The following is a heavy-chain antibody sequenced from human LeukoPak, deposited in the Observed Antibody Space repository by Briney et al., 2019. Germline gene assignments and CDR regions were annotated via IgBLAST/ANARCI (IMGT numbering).Heavy chain of an antibody. CDR2: IIPIFGIA. V-gene: IGHV1-69*04. CDR1: GRTFSSYA. D-gene: IGHD5-12*01. CDR3: ARDGRGYSGYDYVRY. J-gene: IGHJ4*02. Sequence: VASVKVSCKASGRTFSSYAISWVRQAPGQGLEWMGRIIPIFGIANYAQKFQGRVTITADKSTSTAYMELSSLRSEDTAVYYCARDGRGYSGYDYVRYWGQGTLVTVSS.